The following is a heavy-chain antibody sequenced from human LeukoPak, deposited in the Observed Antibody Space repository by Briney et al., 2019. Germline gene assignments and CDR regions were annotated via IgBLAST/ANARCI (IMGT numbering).Heavy chain of an antibody. CDR1: GYTFTSYY. J-gene: IGHJ4*02. CDR3: ARDLRNWELDY. D-gene: IGHD7-27*01. CDR2: INPSGGGT. Sequence: ASVKVSCKASGYTFTSYYMHWVRQAPGQGLEWMGIINPSGGGTTYAEKFQDRVTMTRDTSTSTVYMDLSSLTSEDTAVYYCARDLRNWELDYWGQGTLVTVSS. V-gene: IGHV1-46*01.